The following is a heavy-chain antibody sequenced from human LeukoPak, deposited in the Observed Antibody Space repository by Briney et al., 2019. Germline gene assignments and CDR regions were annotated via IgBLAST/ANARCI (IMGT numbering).Heavy chain of an antibody. CDR3: ARASDPWLQLT. CDR1: GFTFSSYA. J-gene: IGHJ5*02. V-gene: IGHV3-23*01. Sequence: GGSLRLSCAASGFTFSSYAMSWVRQAPGKGLEWVSDISGGGATTFYADSVKGRFTISRDNSKNTLYLQMNSLRAEDTAVYYCARASDPWLQLTWGQGTLVTVSS. D-gene: IGHD5-24*01. CDR2: ISGGGATT.